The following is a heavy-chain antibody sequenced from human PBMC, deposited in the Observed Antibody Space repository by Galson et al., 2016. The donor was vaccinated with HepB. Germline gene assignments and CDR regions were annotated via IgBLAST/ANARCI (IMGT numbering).Heavy chain of an antibody. CDR1: GFTFRNYG. J-gene: IGHJ6*03. Sequence: SLRLSCAASGFTFRNYGMTWVRQAPGKGLEVVSSIGRSGDSTDYADSVKGRFTISRDNSKNTLSLQMNSLTADDTAIYYCVQGSTAPAVWGKGTTATVSS. D-gene: IGHD2-2*01. CDR2: IGRSGDST. CDR3: VQGSTAPAV. V-gene: IGHV3-23*01.